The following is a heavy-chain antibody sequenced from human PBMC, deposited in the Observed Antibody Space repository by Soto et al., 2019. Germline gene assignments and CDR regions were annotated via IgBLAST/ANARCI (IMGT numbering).Heavy chain of an antibody. D-gene: IGHD3-16*01. Sequence: PGGSLRLSCAASGFTFSDFGMHWVRQAPGKGLEWVAIINSDGSSTSYADSVKGRFTISRDNAKNTLYLQMNSLRAEDTAVYYCARYPYTHYYGMDVWGQGTTVTVSS. J-gene: IGHJ6*02. V-gene: IGHV3-74*01. CDR1: GFTFSDFG. CDR2: INSDGSST. CDR3: ARYPYTHYYGMDV.